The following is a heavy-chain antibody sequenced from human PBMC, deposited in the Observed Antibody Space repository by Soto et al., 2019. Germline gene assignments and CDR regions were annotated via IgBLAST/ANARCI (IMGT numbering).Heavy chain of an antibody. Sequence: PGGSLRLSCAASGLTVSTNYMSWVRQAPGKGLEWVSVIYSDGRTYHADSVKGGFTISRDNFENTLYLQMNSLRAEDTAVYYCARVTTLAFDYWGQGTLVTVSS. V-gene: IGHV3-66*01. CDR1: GLTVSTNY. J-gene: IGHJ4*02. CDR2: IYSDGRT. CDR3: ARVTTLAFDY. D-gene: IGHD3-22*01.